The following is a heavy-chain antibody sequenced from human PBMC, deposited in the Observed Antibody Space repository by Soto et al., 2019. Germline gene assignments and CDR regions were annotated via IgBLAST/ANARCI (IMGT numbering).Heavy chain of an antibody. CDR3: ARGGGYDPTIPFDY. J-gene: IGHJ4*02. D-gene: IGHD5-12*01. V-gene: IGHV3-33*01. CDR1: GFTFSSYG. Sequence: QVQLVESGGGVVQPGRSLRLSCAASGFTFSSYGMHWVRQAPGKGLEWVAAIWYDGSNKYYADSVKGRFTISRDNSKNTLYLQMNSLRAEDTAVYYCARGGGYDPTIPFDYWGQGTLVTVSS. CDR2: IWYDGSNK.